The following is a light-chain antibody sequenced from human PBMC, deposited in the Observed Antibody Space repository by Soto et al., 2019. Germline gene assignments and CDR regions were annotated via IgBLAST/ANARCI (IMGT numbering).Light chain of an antibody. CDR2: DAS. Sequence: EVVMTQSPATLSVSPGERATLSCRASQSVSSNLVWYQQKPGQAPRLLIYDASTRATGIPARFSGSGSGTEFTLTISSLQSEDFALYFCQQCNSWPYPFGHGTKLEIK. CDR3: QQCNSWPYP. V-gene: IGKV3-15*01. J-gene: IGKJ2*01. CDR1: QSVSSN.